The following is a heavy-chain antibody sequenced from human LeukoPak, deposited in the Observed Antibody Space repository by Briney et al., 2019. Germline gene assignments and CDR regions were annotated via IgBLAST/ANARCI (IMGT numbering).Heavy chain of an antibody. CDR2: ISYDGSNK. V-gene: IGHV3-30*03. CDR1: GFTFSSYG. D-gene: IGHD1-26*01. J-gene: IGHJ1*01. CDR3: ASPEVGATTRGYFQH. Sequence: GGSLRLSCAASGFTFSSYGMHWVRQAPGKGLEWVAVISYDGSNKYYADSVKGRFTISRDNSKNTLYLQMNSLRAEDTAVYYCASPEVGATTRGYFQHWGQGTLVTVSS.